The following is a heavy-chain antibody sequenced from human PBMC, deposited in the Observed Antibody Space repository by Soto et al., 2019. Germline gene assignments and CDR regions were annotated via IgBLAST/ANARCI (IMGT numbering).Heavy chain of an antibody. J-gene: IGHJ4*02. Sequence: EVQLVESGGGLVQPGGSLRLSCAASGFTFSSYSMNWVRQAPGEGLEWVSYISSSSSTIYYADSVKGRFTISRDNAKNSLYLQMNSLRAEDTAVYYCARERLTYYFDYWGQGTLVTVSS. CDR3: ARERLTYYFDY. V-gene: IGHV3-48*01. CDR1: GFTFSSYS. CDR2: ISSSSSTI.